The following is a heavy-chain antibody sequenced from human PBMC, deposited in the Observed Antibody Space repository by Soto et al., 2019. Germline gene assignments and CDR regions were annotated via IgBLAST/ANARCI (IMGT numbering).Heavy chain of an antibody. CDR1: KFTFSSYW. V-gene: IGHV3-74*01. Sequence: EVQLVESGGGLVQPGGSLRLSCAASKFTFSSYWMHWVRQAPGKGLVWVSRIDPDGSTTYYADSVKGRFTISRDNAKNTLYLQLNSLRAEDTAVYYCTSSGSYDIAWFDPWGQATLVTVSS. CDR2: IDPDGSTT. J-gene: IGHJ5*02. D-gene: IGHD3-10*01. CDR3: TSSGSYDIAWFDP.